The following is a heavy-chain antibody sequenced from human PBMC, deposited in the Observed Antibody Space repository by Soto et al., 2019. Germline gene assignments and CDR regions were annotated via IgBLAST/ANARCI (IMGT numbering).Heavy chain of an antibody. CDR3: VRGQPHRITIFEVVIRSYDYGMDV. CDR2: INYRGSS. CDR1: GGSFTGYS. V-gene: IGHV4-34*01. Sequence: SDTLSLTCAAYGGSFTGYSWTWILQTPGKGLDWIGEINYRGSSYYNPSLESRISMAVDTSKNQFSLKLRSVTAADTAVYFCVRGQPHRITIFEVVIRSYDYGMDVWGQGTTVT. J-gene: IGHJ6*02. D-gene: IGHD3-3*02.